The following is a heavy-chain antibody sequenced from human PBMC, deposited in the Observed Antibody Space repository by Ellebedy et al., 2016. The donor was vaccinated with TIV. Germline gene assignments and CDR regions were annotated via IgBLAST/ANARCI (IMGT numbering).Heavy chain of an antibody. CDR1: GYSFTSYW. CDR2: IDPSDSYT. Sequence: GGSLRLXXKGSGYSFTSYWISWVRQMPGKGLEWMGRIDPSDSYTNYSPSFQGHVTISADKSISTAYLQWSSLKASDTAMYYCARTSTVTDDPWGQGTLVTVSS. CDR3: ARTSTVTDDP. V-gene: IGHV5-10-1*01. D-gene: IGHD4-17*01. J-gene: IGHJ5*02.